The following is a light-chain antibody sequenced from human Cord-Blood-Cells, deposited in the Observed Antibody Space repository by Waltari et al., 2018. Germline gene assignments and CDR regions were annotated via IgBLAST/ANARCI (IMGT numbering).Light chain of an antibody. Sequence: QSVLTQPPSASGNPGQRVTISCSGSSSNLGSNTLNWYQQLPGTAPKLLIYSNNQRPSGVPDRFSGSKAGTSASLAISGLQSEDEADYYCAAWDDSLNGLVFGGGTKLTVL. CDR2: SNN. V-gene: IGLV1-44*01. J-gene: IGLJ2*01. CDR3: AAWDDSLNGLV. CDR1: SSNLGSNT.